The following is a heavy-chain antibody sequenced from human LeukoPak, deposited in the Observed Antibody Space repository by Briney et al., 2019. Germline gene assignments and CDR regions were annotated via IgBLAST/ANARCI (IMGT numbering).Heavy chain of an antibody. CDR2: ISAYNGNT. CDR3: ARDPAIAVPGTTGMDV. Sequence: ASVKVSCKASGYTFTSYGISWVRQAPGQGLEWMGWISAYNGNTNYAQKLQGRVTMTTDTSTSTAYMELRSLRSDDTAVYYCARDPAIAVPGTTGMDVWGQGTTVTVSS. D-gene: IGHD6-19*01. J-gene: IGHJ6*02. V-gene: IGHV1-18*01. CDR1: GYTFTSYG.